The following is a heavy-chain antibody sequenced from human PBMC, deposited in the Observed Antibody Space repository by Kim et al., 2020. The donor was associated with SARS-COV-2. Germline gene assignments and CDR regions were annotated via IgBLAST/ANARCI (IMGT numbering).Heavy chain of an antibody. J-gene: IGHJ4*02. V-gene: IGHV1-24*01. CDR3: ALVAPAGYFFDF. CDR1: GETLTELS. D-gene: IGHD6-13*01. CDR2: FDREDGKT. Sequence: ASVKVSCKVSGETLTELSIHWVRQAPGKGLDWMGGFDREDGKTRYAQSFQDRVVITEDTSTDTVYMSLSGLRSEDTAVYYCALVAPAGYFFDFWGQGTLV.